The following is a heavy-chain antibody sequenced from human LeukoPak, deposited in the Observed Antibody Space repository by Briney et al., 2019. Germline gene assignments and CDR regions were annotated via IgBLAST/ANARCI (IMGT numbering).Heavy chain of an antibody. Sequence: SETLSLTCSVSGGSISTYHWNWIRKPPGKGLEWIGYMQSTGISKYSPSLKSRVAIFVDTSKNQVVLNPSSVTAADTAVYYCARDKQHSYGRYFDHWGQGMLVTVSS. V-gene: IGHV4-59*01. CDR3: ARDKQHSYGRYFDH. CDR1: GGSISTYH. D-gene: IGHD5-18*01. J-gene: IGHJ4*02. CDR2: MQSTGIS.